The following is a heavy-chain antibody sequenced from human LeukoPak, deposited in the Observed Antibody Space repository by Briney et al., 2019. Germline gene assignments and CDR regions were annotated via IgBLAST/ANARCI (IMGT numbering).Heavy chain of an antibody. CDR2: ISSSSSYI. J-gene: IGHJ6*03. CDR3: ARADYDSSGYYYNYYYYYMDV. D-gene: IGHD3-22*01. CDR1: GFTFSSYS. V-gene: IGHV3-21*01. Sequence: GGSLRLSCAASGFTFSSYSMNWVRQAPGKGLEWVSSISSSSSYIYYADSVKGRFTISRDNAKNSLYLQMNSLRAEDTAVYYCARADYDSSGYYYNYYYYYMDVWGKGTTVTVSS.